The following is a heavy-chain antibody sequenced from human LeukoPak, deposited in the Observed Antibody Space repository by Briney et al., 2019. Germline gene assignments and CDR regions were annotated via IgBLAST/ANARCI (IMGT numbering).Heavy chain of an antibody. J-gene: IGHJ5*02. V-gene: IGHV1-8*01. CDR3: ARTTVVPAALNWFDP. CDR2: MNPNSGNT. D-gene: IGHD2-2*01. CDR1: GYTFTSYD. Sequence: GASVKVSCKASGYTFTSYDINWVRQATGQGLEWMGWMNPNSGNTGYAQKFQGRVTMTRNTSISTAYMELRSLRSDDTAVYYCARTTVVPAALNWFDPWGQGTLVTVSS.